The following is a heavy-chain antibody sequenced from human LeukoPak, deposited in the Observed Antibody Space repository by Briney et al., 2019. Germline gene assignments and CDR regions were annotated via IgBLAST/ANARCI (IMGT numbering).Heavy chain of an antibody. CDR3: AERGVTRTYYFDW. V-gene: IGHV3-23*01. CDR2: ISGSGDST. J-gene: IGHJ4*02. CDR1: RFTFSTYA. D-gene: IGHD1-1*01. Sequence: GGSLRLSCTASRFTFSTYAMSWVRQAPGKGLEWVSTISGSGDSTYYADSMKGRFTISRDNSRNTLYLEVNSLRAEDTAVYYCAERGVTRTYYFDWWGQGTLVTVSS.